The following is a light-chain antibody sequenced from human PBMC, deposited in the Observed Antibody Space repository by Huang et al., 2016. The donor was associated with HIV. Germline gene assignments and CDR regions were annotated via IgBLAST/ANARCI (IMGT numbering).Light chain of an antibody. J-gene: IGKJ1*01. V-gene: IGKV1-33*01. CDR1: QDIGKY. CDR3: QHYDSLPPWT. CDR2: DAS. Sequence: DIQMTQSPSSLSAPIGDRVTIPCQASQDIGKYLNWYQQKTGQAPKLLIFDASNLQTGVSSRLSGSGSGTDVTVTINTLQPEDIATDYCQHYDSLPPWTFGQGTRVQI.